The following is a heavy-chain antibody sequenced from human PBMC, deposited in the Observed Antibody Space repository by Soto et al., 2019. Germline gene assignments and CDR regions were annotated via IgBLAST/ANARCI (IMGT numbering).Heavy chain of an antibody. J-gene: IGHJ6*02. V-gene: IGHV3-30-3*01. CDR1: GFTFSSYA. CDR2: ISYDGSNK. Sequence: GGSLRLSCAASGFTFSSYAMHWVRQAPGKGLEWVAVISYDGSNKYYADSVKGRFTISRDNSKNTLYLQMNSLRAEDTAVYYCARDIGTAGSPTDYYGMDVWGQGTTVTVYS. D-gene: IGHD1-1*01. CDR3: ARDIGTAGSPTDYYGMDV.